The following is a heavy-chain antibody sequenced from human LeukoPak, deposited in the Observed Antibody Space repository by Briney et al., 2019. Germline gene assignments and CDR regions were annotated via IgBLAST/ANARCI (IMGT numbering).Heavy chain of an antibody. V-gene: IGHV5-51*01. CDR2: VNPDDSDT. J-gene: IGHJ4*02. D-gene: IGHD3-10*01. CDR3: ARLRWPRGGRSSFDY. CDR1: GYSFTSHW. Sequence: GESLKISCKGSGYSFTSHWIGWVRQMPGKGLEWMGIVNPDDSDTIYSPSFQGQVTISADESITTAYLQWSILKASDTAMYYCARLRWPRGGRSSFDYWGQGALVTVSS.